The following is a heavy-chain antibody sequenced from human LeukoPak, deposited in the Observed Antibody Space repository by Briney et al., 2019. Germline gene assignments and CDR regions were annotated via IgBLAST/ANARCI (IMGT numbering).Heavy chain of an antibody. CDR2: IIPILGIA. Sequence: ASVKVSCNASGRTSSSYATSWVRQAPGQGLEWMGRIIPILGIANYAQKFQGRVTITADKSTSTAYMELSNLRSEDTAVYYCAKTQQLAFGYWGQGTLVTVSS. CDR1: GRTSSSYA. V-gene: IGHV1-69*04. CDR3: AKTQQLAFGY. D-gene: IGHD6-13*01. J-gene: IGHJ4*02.